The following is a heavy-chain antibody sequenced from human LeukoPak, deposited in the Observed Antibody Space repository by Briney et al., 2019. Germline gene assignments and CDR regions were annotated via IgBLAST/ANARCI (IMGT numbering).Heavy chain of an antibody. Sequence: GASVKVSCKASGHAFTSYAISWVRQAPGQGLEWMGWISAYNGNTNYAQKLQGRVTTTTDTSTSTAYMELRSLRSDDTAVYYCARFGLGKHIEVAGIPFDIWGQGTMVTVSS. CDR1: GHAFTSYA. D-gene: IGHD6-19*01. J-gene: IGHJ3*02. CDR3: ARFGLGKHIEVAGIPFDI. CDR2: ISAYNGNT. V-gene: IGHV1-18*01.